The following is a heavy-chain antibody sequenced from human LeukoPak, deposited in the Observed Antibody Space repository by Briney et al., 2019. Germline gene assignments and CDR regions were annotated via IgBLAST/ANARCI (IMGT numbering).Heavy chain of an antibody. V-gene: IGHV4-4*02. CDR2: VHLNGAT. Sequence: PSGTLSLTCAVSGGSILSTNWWSWVRQPPGKGLEWIGEVHLNGATNYNPSVEGRVTMSIDKSKNHLSLEVISVSAADTAMYYCTRESGAFSPFGFWGQGTLVTVSS. CDR3: TRESGAFSPFGF. CDR1: GGSILSTNW. J-gene: IGHJ4*02. D-gene: IGHD1-26*01.